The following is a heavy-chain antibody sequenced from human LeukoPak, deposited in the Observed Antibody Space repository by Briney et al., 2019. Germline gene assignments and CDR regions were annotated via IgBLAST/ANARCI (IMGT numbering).Heavy chain of an antibody. CDR1: GGSISSYY. J-gene: IGHJ4*02. CDR3: AISGYSSGWDYYFDY. Sequence: SETLSLTCTVSGGSISSYYWSWIRQPPGKGLEWIGYIYYSGSTNYNPSLKSRVTISVDASKNQFSLKLSSVTAADTAVYYCAISGYSSGWDYYFDYWGQGTLVTVSS. CDR2: IYYSGST. D-gene: IGHD6-19*01. V-gene: IGHV4-59*12.